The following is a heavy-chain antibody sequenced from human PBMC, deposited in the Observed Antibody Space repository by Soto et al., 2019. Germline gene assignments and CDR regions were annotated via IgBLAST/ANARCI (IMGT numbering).Heavy chain of an antibody. J-gene: IGHJ6*02. D-gene: IGHD5-18*01. CDR1: GFTFSSYS. V-gene: IGHV3-48*04. Sequence: GGSLRLSCAASGFTFSSYSMNWVRQAPGKGLEWVSSISSSSTIYYADSAKGRFTISRDNAKNSLYLQMNSLRAEDTAVYYCARDPGYIYCYRHGYYYYGKYFWGRGSTVTVS. CDR2: ISSSSTI. CDR3: ARDPGYIYCYRHGYYYYGKYF.